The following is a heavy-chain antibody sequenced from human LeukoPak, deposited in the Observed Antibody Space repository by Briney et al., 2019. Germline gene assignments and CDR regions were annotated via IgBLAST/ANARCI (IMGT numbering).Heavy chain of an antibody. CDR1: GFTFNDYY. CDR3: ATDGAGFDT. J-gene: IGHJ5*02. V-gene: IGHV3-11*01. Sequence: KPGGSLRLSCAASGFTFNDYYMGSIRQDPGRGLEWLSYINIGRTNPHYADSVKGRFTISRDNAKKSLYLEMNNLRAEDTAVYYCATDGAGFDTWGQGVLVTVSS. CDR2: INIGRTNP.